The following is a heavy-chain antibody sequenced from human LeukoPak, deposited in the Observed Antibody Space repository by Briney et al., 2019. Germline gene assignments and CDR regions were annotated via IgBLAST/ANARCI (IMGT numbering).Heavy chain of an antibody. CDR1: GFTFSSYE. D-gene: IGHD6-13*01. V-gene: IGHV3-48*03. CDR3: ARSCSSSWFYFDY. J-gene: IGHJ4*02. Sequence: GGSLRLSCAASGFTFSSYEMNWVRQAPGKGLEWVSYISSSGSTIYYADSVKGRFTISRDNAKNSLYLRMSSLRAEDTAVYYCARSCSSSWFYFDYWGQGTLVTVSS. CDR2: ISSSGSTI.